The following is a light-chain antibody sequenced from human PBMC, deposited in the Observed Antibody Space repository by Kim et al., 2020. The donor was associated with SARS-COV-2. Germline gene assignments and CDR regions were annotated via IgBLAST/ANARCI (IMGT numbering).Light chain of an antibody. CDR3: QQRSNWPPYT. J-gene: IGKJ2*01. CDR2: DAS. V-gene: IGKV3-11*01. CDR1: QSVSSY. Sequence: SPGERATLSCRASQSVSSYLAWYQQKPGQAPRLLIYDASNRATGIPARFSGSGSGTDFTLTISSLEPEDFAVYYCQQRSNWPPYTFGQGTKLEI.